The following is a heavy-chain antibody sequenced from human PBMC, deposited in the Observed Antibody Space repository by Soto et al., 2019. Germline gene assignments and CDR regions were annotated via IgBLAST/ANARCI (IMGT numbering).Heavy chain of an antibody. V-gene: IGHV4-30-4*01. CDR1: GGPISSGDYY. CDR2: IYYSGST. D-gene: IGHD3-3*01. CDR3: PRDFSVVSGMDG. Sequence: PSETRSLTCTVSGGPISSGDYYWSWIRQPPGKGLEWIGYIYYSGSTYYNPSLKSRGTISVDTSKNQFSLKLSSVTAADTAVYYCPRDFSVVSGMDGWGTGTTLTFSS. J-gene: IGHJ6*04.